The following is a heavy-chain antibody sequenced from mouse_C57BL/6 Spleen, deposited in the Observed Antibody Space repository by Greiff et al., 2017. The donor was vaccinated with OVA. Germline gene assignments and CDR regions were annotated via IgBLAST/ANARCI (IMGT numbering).Heavy chain of an antibody. Sequence: VNLMESGAELVRPGTSVKVSCKASGYAFTNYLIEWVKQRPGQGLEWIGVINPGSGGTNYNEKFKGKATLTADKSSSTAYMQLSSLTSEDSAVYFCARGPVTTGYYFDYWGQGTTLTVSS. V-gene: IGHV1-54*01. CDR2: INPGSGGT. CDR3: ARGPVTTGYYFDY. J-gene: IGHJ2*01. D-gene: IGHD2-2*01. CDR1: GYAFTNYL.